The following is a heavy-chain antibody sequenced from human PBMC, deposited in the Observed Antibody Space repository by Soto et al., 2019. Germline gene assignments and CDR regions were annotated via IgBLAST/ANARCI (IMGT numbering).Heavy chain of an antibody. V-gene: IGHV4-30-4*01. CDR2: IYHRGSN. Sequence: QVQLQESGPGLVKPSQTLSLTCSVSGASINTDDNYWAWLRQPPGKGLEWIGYIYHRGSNHYNPSLKSRIFTSIDTSKKQFSLQLTSVSDSDTAVYYCATVRSRWNIDYWGQGTLGTVSS. D-gene: IGHD6-13*01. J-gene: IGHJ4*02. CDR1: GASINTDDNY. CDR3: ATVRSRWNIDY.